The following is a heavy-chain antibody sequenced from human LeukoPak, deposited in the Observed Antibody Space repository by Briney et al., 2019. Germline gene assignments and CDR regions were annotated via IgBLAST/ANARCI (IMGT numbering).Heavy chain of an antibody. D-gene: IGHD3-22*01. CDR3: ARDSSGPMWFDP. V-gene: IGHV3-48*01. J-gene: IGHJ5*02. CDR2: ISSSSSTI. Sequence: PGGSLRLSCAASGFTFSSSSMNWVRQAPGKGLEWVSYISSSSSTIYYADSVKGRFTISRNNAKNSLYLQMNSLRAEDTAVYYCARDSSGPMWFDPWGQGTLVTVSS. CDR1: GFTFSSSS.